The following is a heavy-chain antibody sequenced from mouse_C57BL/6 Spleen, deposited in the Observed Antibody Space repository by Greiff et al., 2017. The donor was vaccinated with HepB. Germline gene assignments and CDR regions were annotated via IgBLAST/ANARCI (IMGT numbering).Heavy chain of an antibody. V-gene: IGHV5-17*01. CDR1: GFTFSDYG. CDR3: ARDDYEFAY. J-gene: IGHJ3*01. Sequence: EVKLVESGGGLVKPGGSLKLSCAASGFTFSDYGMHWVRQAPEKGLEWVAYISSGSRTIYYADTVKGRVTISRDNAKNTLFLQMTSLRSEDTAMYYCARDDYEFAYWGQGTLVTVSA. CDR2: ISSGSRTI. D-gene: IGHD2-4*01.